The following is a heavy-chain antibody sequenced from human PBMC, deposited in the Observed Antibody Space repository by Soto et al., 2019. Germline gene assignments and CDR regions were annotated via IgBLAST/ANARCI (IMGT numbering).Heavy chain of an antibody. CDR3: ARARYNWNYAGYYGMDV. CDR2: IYYSGST. Sequence: KPSETLSLTCTVSGGSISSYYWSWIRRPPGKGLEWIGYIYYSGSTNYNPSLKSRVTISVDTSKNQFSLKLSSVTAADTAVYYCARARYNWNYAGYYGMDVWGQGTTVTVSS. D-gene: IGHD1-7*01. J-gene: IGHJ6*02. V-gene: IGHV4-59*01. CDR1: GGSISSYY.